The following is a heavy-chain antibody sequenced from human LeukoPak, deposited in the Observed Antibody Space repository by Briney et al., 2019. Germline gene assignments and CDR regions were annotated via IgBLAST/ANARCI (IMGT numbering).Heavy chain of an antibody. CDR3: ARWYCSSTSCYAGAFDM. D-gene: IGHD2-2*01. Sequence: ASVKVSCTASGYTFTNYGISWVRQAPGQGLEWMGWISPYNDYTNYAPQSQVRVTMTTDTSTSTGYMELRSLRSDDTAVYYWARWYCSSTSCYAGAFDMWGQGTMVTVSS. CDR1: GYTFTNYG. J-gene: IGHJ3*02. V-gene: IGHV1-18*04. CDR2: ISPYNDYT.